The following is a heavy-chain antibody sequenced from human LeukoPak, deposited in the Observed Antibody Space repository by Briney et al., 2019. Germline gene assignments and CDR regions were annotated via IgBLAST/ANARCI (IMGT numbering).Heavy chain of an antibody. V-gene: IGHV3-53*01. CDR3: ARGDDSGYYDYFDY. CDR1: GFTVDSNY. CDR2: IYTGGNT. J-gene: IGHJ4*02. D-gene: IGHD3-22*01. Sequence: PGGSLRLSCAAYGFTVDSNYLSWVRQAPGKGLEWVSNIYTGGNTYYAASVKGRFTISRDFSKNTVFLHMNSLRAEDTAMYYCARGDDSGYYDYFDYWGQGALVTVSS.